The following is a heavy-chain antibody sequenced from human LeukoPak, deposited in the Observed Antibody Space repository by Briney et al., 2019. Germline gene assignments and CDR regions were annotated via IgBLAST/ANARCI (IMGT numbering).Heavy chain of an antibody. V-gene: IGHV3-23*01. Sequence: GGSLRLSCAASGFTFSSYAMSWVRQAPGKGLEWVSAISGSGGSTYYADSVKGRFTISRDNSKNTLYLQMNSLRAEDTAVYYCAKDRCSGGSCYYYFDYWGQGTLVTVSS. J-gene: IGHJ4*02. CDR1: GFTFSSYA. CDR2: ISGSGGST. CDR3: AKDRCSGGSCYYYFDY. D-gene: IGHD2-15*01.